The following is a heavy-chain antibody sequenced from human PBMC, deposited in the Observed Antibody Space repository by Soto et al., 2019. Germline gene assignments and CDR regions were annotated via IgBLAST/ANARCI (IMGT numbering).Heavy chain of an antibody. Sequence: GGSLRLSCAASGFTFSSYAMSWVRQAPGKGLEWVSAISGSGGSTYYADSVKGRFTISRDNSKNTLYLQMNSLRAEDTAVYYCAKDLEWFIVVVVAGQYDYWGQGTLVTVSS. V-gene: IGHV3-23*01. CDR2: ISGSGGST. D-gene: IGHD2-15*01. J-gene: IGHJ4*02. CDR3: AKDLEWFIVVVVAGQYDY. CDR1: GFTFSSYA.